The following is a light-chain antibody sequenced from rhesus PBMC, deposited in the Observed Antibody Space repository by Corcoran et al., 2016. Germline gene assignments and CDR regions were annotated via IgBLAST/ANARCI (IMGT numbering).Light chain of an antibody. J-gene: IGKJ1*01. CDR2: KAS. CDR3: QQYTSRPWT. Sequence: DIQMTQSPSSLSASVGDTVTITCRASQGLSSWLAWYQQKPGKAPKLLSYKASSLQSGVQSRTSGRGSGTDFNLTISSLQSEDFATYYCQQYTSRPWTFGQGTKVEIK. V-gene: IGKV1-22*01. CDR1: QGLSSW.